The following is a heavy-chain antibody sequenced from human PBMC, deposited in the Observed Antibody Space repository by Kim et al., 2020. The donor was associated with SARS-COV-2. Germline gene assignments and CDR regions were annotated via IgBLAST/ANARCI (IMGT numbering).Heavy chain of an antibody. V-gene: IGHV3-23*01. CDR3: AKDPGPIVGATGYFDY. J-gene: IGHJ4*02. Sequence: GGSLRLSCAASGFTFSSYAMSWVRQAPGKGLEWVSAISGSGGSTYYADSVKGRFTISRDNSKNTLYLQMNSLRAEDTAVYYCAKDPGPIVGATGYFDYWGQGTLVTVSS. CDR1: GFTFSSYA. CDR2: ISGSGGST. D-gene: IGHD1-26*01.